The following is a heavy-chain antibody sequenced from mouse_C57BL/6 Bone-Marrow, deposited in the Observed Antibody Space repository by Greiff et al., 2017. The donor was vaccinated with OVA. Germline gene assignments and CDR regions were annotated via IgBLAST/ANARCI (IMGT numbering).Heavy chain of an antibody. D-gene: IGHD1-1*02. CDR2: ISSGGSYT. J-gene: IGHJ4*01. CDR3: AGRGGGAMYY. V-gene: IGHV5-6*02. Sequence: EVMLVESGGDLVKPGGSLKLSCAASGFTFSSYGMSWVRQTPDKRLEWVATISSGGSYTYYPDSVKGRFTICRDNAKNTLYLQMSSLKSEDTAMYYCAGRGGGAMYYCGKGTSVTVSS. CDR1: GFTFSSYG.